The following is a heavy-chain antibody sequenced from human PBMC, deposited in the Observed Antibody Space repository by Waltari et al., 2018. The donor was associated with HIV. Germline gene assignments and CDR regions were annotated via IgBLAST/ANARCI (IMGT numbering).Heavy chain of an antibody. V-gene: IGHV4-4*02. CDR1: GAPISSSHW. CDR2: IFHTGST. CDR3: ARDHVEMGAIPPGSWFDP. Sequence: QVQLQESGPGLMRPSGTLSLTCAVPGAPISSSHWWPWVRQPPGKGLEWIGEIFHTGSTEYNPSLKSRVTISLDESKNQFSLRLTSVTAADTAVYYCARDHVEMGAIPPGSWFDPWGQGTLVTVSS. J-gene: IGHJ5*02.